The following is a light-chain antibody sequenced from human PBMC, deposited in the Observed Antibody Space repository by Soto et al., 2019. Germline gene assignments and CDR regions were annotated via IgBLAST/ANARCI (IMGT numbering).Light chain of an antibody. Sequence: AIRMTQSPSSFSASTGDRVTMTCRAKHGISSHLAWYQVKPGKAPRLLIYTASDLESGVPSRFSGSGSGTDFTLTISSLQSEDFAVYYCHQYFSYPLTFGGGTKVEIK. CDR2: TAS. V-gene: IGKV1-8*01. J-gene: IGKJ4*01. CDR1: HGISSH. CDR3: HQYFSYPLT.